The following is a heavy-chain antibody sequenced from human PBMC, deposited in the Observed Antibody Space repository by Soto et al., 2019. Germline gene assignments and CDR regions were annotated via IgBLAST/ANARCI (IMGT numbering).Heavy chain of an antibody. D-gene: IGHD4-4*01. J-gene: IGHJ6*02. CDR1: GFTFSSYA. V-gene: IGHV3-30-3*01. Sequence: GGSLRLSCAASGFTFSSYAMHWVRQAPGKGLEWVAVISYDGSNKYYADSVKGRFTISRDNSKNTLYLQMNSLRAEDTAVYYCARDPTVTTTPLGYYYYGMDVWGQGTTVTVSS. CDR2: ISYDGSNK. CDR3: ARDPTVTTTPLGYYYYGMDV.